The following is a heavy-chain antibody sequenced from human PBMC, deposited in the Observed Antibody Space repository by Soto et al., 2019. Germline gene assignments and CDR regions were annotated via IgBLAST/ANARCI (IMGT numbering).Heavy chain of an antibody. CDR2: ISYSGST. Sequence: QLQLQESGPGLVKPSETLSLTCTVSGASISSSGYSWGWIRQPPGKGLEWIGTISYSGSTYYDPSLKSRVTISVDTSKNQFSLKLSSVTAADTAVYYCARNVVVVVASLYYFDYWGQGTLVTVSS. J-gene: IGHJ4*02. D-gene: IGHD2-15*01. CDR3: ARNVVVVVASLYYFDY. V-gene: IGHV4-39*01. CDR1: GASISSSGYS.